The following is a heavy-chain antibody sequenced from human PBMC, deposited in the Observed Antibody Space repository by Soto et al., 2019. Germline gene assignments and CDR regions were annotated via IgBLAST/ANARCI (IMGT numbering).Heavy chain of an antibody. D-gene: IGHD5-18*01. CDR2: ISYDGSSK. V-gene: IGHV3-30-3*01. CDR1: GFTFNNYA. Sequence: GGSLRLSCAASGFTFNNYAMHWVRQAPGKGLEWVASISYDGSSKYYADSVTGRFTISRDNSRNTLYLQMNSLRAEDTAVYYCARGDGYIYGNTFDSWGQGTLVTVSS. CDR3: ARGDGYIYGNTFDS. J-gene: IGHJ4*02.